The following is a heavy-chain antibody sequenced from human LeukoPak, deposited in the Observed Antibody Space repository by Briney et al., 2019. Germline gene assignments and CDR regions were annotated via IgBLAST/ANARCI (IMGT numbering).Heavy chain of an antibody. V-gene: IGHV4-34*01. D-gene: IGHD4-17*01. J-gene: IGHJ4*02. CDR2: INHSGST. CDR1: GGSFSGYY. Sequence: SETLSLTCAVYGGSFSGYYWSWIRQPPGKGLEWIGEINHSGSTNYNPSLKSRVTISVDTSKNQFSLKLSSVTAADTAVYYCARPPRRAVRYFDYWGQGTLVTVSS. CDR3: ARPPRRAVRYFDY.